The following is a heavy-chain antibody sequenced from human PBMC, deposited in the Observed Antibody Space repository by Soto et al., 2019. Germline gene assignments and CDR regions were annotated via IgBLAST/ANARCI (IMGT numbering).Heavy chain of an antibody. V-gene: IGHV1-18*01. J-gene: IGHJ3*02. D-gene: IGHD6-13*01. CDR1: GYTFTSYG. CDR3: GREQTEQQLAADAFDI. CDR2: ISAYNGNT. Sequence: QVQLVQSGAEVKKPGASVKVSCKASGYTFTSYGISWVRQAPGQGRAWMGWISAYNGNTNYAQQLQGRVTMTTDTSTSTAYMERRSLRSDDTAGYYCGREQTEQQLAADAFDIGGQGTMVTVSS.